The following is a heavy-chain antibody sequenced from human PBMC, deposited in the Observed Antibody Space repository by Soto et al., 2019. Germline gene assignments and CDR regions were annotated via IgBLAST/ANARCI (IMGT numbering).Heavy chain of an antibody. CDR1: GFTFSSYS. CDR2: ISSSSSYI. V-gene: IGHV3-21*01. Sequence: GGSLRLSCAASGFTFSSYSMNWVRQAPGKGLEWVSSISSSSSYIYYADSVKGRFTISRDNAKNSLYLQMNSLRAEDTAVYYCERDCSGGSCYNGFDYWGQGTLVTVSS. D-gene: IGHD2-15*01. J-gene: IGHJ4*02. CDR3: ERDCSGGSCYNGFDY.